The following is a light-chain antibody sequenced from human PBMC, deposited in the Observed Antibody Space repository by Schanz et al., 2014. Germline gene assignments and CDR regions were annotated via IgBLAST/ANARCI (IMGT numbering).Light chain of an antibody. CDR2: EVS. Sequence: QSALTQPPSASGSPGQSVTISCTGTSSDVGGSNSVSWYQQLPGKAPKLVISEVSKRPSGVPDRFSGSKSGNTASLTVSGLQAEDEADYYCSSFAGSSTWVFGGGTKVTVL. CDR1: SSDVGGSNS. V-gene: IGLV2-8*01. J-gene: IGLJ3*02. CDR3: SSFAGSSTWV.